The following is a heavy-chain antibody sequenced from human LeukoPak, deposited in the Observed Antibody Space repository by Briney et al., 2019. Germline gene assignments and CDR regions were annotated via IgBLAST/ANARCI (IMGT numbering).Heavy chain of an antibody. CDR1: GYTFTSYG. CDR3: ARVPGAMVRGVMDDY. D-gene: IGHD3-10*01. CDR2: ISAYNGNT. J-gene: IGHJ4*02. V-gene: IGHV1-18*01. Sequence: EASVKVSCKASGYTFTSYGISWVRQAPGQGLEWMGWISAYNGNTNYAQKLQGRVTMTTDTSTSTAYMELRSLRSDDTAVYYCARVPGAMVRGVMDDYWGQGTLVTVSS.